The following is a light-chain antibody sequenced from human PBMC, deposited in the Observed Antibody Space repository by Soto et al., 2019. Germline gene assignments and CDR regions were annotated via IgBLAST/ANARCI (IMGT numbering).Light chain of an antibody. CDR1: SSNIGAGYD. J-gene: IGLJ2*01. Sequence: QSVLTQPPSVSGAPGQRVTISCTGSSSNIGAGYDVHWYQQLPGTAPKLLIYGNSNRPSGVPDRFSGSKSGTSASLAITGLLAEDEADYYCQSYDSGLSVVFGGGTKLTVL. V-gene: IGLV1-40*01. CDR3: QSYDSGLSVV. CDR2: GNS.